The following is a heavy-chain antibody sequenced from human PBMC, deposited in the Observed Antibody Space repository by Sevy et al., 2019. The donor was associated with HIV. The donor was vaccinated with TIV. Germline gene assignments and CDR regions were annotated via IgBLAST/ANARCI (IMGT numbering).Heavy chain of an antibody. CDR2: IYFTGNT. D-gene: IGHD1-1*01. V-gene: IGHV4-59*01. CDR3: ARDSTTRPRVLDY. J-gene: IGHJ4*02. CDR1: GGSISSYF. Sequence: SEILSLTCSVSGGSISSYFWTWVRQSPGKGLEWIGNIYFTGNTDYSPSLKSRVTLSLDTSKSQFSLTLKSVTAADTAIYFCARDSTTRPRVLDYWGQGTLVTVS.